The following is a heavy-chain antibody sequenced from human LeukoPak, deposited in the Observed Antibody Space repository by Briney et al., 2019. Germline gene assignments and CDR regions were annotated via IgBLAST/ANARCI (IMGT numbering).Heavy chain of an antibody. D-gene: IGHD3-22*01. CDR3: ARGVVVIGWFDP. Sequence: SETLSLTCTVSGGSISSYYWSWIGQPPGKGLEWIGYIYYSGSTNYNPSLKSRVTISVDTSKNQFSLKLSSVTAADTAVYYCARGVVVIGWFDPWGQGTLVTVSS. CDR2: IYYSGST. CDR1: GGSISSYY. V-gene: IGHV4-59*01. J-gene: IGHJ5*02.